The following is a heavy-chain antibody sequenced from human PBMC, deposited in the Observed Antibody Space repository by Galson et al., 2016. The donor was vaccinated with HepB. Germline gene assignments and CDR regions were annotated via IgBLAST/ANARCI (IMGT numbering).Heavy chain of an antibody. CDR2: ISYDGSNK. CDR3: STSPFVYGADV. CDR1: GFTFTNFG. Sequence: SLRLSCAASGFTFTNFGMHWVRQAPGKGLECVALISYDGSNKYYADSVKGRFTISRDTSNNTLYLQMKSLRPDDTAADHCSTSPFVYGADVWGQGTTVTVSS. V-gene: IGHV3-30*04. J-gene: IGHJ6*02. D-gene: IGHD3-10*01.